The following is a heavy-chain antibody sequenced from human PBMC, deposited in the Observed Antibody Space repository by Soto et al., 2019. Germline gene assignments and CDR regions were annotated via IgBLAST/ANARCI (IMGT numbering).Heavy chain of an antibody. CDR1: GYTFSNYG. Sequence: QVQLVQSGAEVKKPGASVKVSCKASGYTFSNYGFTWVRQAPGQGLEWMGWISAYNGNTNFGQKFQDRVTMTRDTSTRTAYMELRSLRSDDTAVYYCSKDQLGSTTNDFWGQGTLVTVSS. CDR3: SKDQLGSTTNDF. D-gene: IGHD4-17*01. J-gene: IGHJ4*02. V-gene: IGHV1-18*04. CDR2: ISAYNGNT.